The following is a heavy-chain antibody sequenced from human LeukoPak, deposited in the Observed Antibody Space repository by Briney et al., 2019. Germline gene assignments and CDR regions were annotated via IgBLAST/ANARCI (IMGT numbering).Heavy chain of an antibody. D-gene: IGHD3-3*01. Sequence: SETLSLTCAVYGGSFSGYYWSWIRQPPGKGLEWIGEINHSGSTNYNPSLKSRVTISVDTSKNQFSLKLSSVTAADTAVYYCARGGLGRLLSHLRWFDPWGQGTLVTVSS. CDR1: GGSFSGYY. V-gene: IGHV4-34*01. CDR3: ARGGLGRLLSHLRWFDP. J-gene: IGHJ5*02. CDR2: INHSGST.